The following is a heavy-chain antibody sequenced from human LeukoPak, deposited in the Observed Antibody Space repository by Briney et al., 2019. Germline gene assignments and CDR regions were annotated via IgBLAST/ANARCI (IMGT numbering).Heavy chain of an antibody. V-gene: IGHV1-69*13. CDR1: GGTFSSYA. J-gene: IGHJ4*02. CDR3: ARGVGVVVTAPFDY. Sequence: SVKVSCKASGGTFSSYAISWVRQAPGQGLEWMGGIIPIFGTVNYAQKFQGRVTITADESTSTAYMELSSLRSEDTAVYYCARGVGVVVTAPFDYWGQGTLVTVSS. D-gene: IGHD2-21*02. CDR2: IIPIFGTV.